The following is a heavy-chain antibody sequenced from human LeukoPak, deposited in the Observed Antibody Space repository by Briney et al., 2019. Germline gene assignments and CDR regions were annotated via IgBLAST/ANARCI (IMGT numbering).Heavy chain of an antibody. D-gene: IGHD3-22*01. CDR2: IYSGGST. V-gene: IGHV3-66*02. CDR3: ARDRAYYDSSGYYGTVY. CDR1: GFTVSSNY. J-gene: IGHJ4*02. Sequence: GGSLRLSCAASGFTVSSNYMSWVRQAPGKGLEWVSVIYSGGSTYYADSVKGRFTISRDNSKNTLYLQMNSLRAEDTAVYYCARDRAYYDSSGYYGTVYWGQGALVTVSS.